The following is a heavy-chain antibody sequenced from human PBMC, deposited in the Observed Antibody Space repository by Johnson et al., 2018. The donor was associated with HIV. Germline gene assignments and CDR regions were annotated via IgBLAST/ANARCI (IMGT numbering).Heavy chain of an antibody. CDR2: IRYDGSNK. D-gene: IGHD3-22*01. CDR1: GFTFSSYA. CDR3: ARDRRHYSDSSGDPDSDAFDI. Sequence: QVQLVESGGGVVQPGRSLRLSCAASGFTFSSYAMHWVRQAPGKGLEWVAFIRYDGSNKYYADSVKGRFTISRDNSKNTLYLQMNSLRAEDTAVYYCARDRRHYSDSSGDPDSDAFDIWGQGTMVTVSS. J-gene: IGHJ3*02. V-gene: IGHV3-30*02.